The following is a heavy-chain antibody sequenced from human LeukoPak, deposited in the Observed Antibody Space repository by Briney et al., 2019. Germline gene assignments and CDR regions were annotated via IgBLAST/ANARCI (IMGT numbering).Heavy chain of an antibody. CDR3: AKDIFNGGENAVTLDI. CDR2: IKQDGSEK. J-gene: IGHJ3*02. Sequence: GGSLRLSCAASGFTFSSYWMSWVRQAPGKGLEWVANIKQDGSEKYYVDSVKGRFTISRDNAKNSLYLQMNSLRAEDTALYYCAKDIFNGGENAVTLDIWGQGTMVTVSS. V-gene: IGHV3-7*03. CDR1: GFTFSSYW. D-gene: IGHD2-8*01.